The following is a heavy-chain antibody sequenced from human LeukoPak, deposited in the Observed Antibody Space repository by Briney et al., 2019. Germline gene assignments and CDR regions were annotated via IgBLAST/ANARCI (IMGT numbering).Heavy chain of an antibody. D-gene: IGHD3-10*01. V-gene: IGHV1-2*02. J-gene: IGHJ6*03. Sequence: ASVKVSCXASGYTFTGYYMHWVRQAPGQGLEWMGWINPNSGGTNSAQKFQGRVTMTRDTSISTAYMELSRLRSDDTAVYYCARDSPITMVRGVYYYYMDVWGKGTTVTVSS. CDR1: GYTFTGYY. CDR2: INPNSGGT. CDR3: ARDSPITMVRGVYYYYMDV.